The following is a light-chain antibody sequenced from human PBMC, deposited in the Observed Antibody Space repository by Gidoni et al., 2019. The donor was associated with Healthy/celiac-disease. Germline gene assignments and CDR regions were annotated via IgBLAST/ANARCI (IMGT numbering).Light chain of an antibody. CDR1: QSISSW. CDR3: QQYNSYLYT. J-gene: IGKJ2*01. CDR2: NAS. Sequence: DIQTNSSPSTLSASVGERVTITCRASQSISSWLAWYQQKPGKAPKLLIYNASSLESGVPSRFSGSGSGTEFTLTISSLQPDDFATYYCQQYNSYLYTFGQGTKLEIK. V-gene: IGKV1-5*03.